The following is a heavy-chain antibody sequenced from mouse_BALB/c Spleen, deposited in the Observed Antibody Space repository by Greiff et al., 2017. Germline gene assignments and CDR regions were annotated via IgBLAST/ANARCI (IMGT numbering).Heavy chain of an antibody. CDR2: IDPANGNT. CDR3: ARSGGNYPYYYAMDY. CDR1: GFNIKDTY. J-gene: IGHJ4*01. V-gene: IGHV14-3*02. D-gene: IGHD2-1*01. Sequence: EVQLQQSGAELVKPGASVKLSCTASGFNIKDTYMHWVKQRPEQGLEWIGRIDPANGNTKYDPKFQGKATITADTSSNTAYLQLSSLTSQDTAVYYCARSGGNYPYYYAMDYWGQGTSVTVSS.